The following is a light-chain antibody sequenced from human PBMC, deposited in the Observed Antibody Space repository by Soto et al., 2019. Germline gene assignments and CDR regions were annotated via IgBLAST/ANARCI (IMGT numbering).Light chain of an antibody. CDR2: EVS. J-gene: IGLJ3*02. Sequence: QSALTQPASVSGSPGQSIAISCTGTSSDVGGFNYVSWYQQHPGKAPKLMIYEVSNRPSGVSNRFFGSKSDNTASLTISGLQAEDEADYYCSSYTSSSTWVFGAGTKVTVL. V-gene: IGLV2-14*01. CDR3: SSYTSSSTWV. CDR1: SSDVGGFNY.